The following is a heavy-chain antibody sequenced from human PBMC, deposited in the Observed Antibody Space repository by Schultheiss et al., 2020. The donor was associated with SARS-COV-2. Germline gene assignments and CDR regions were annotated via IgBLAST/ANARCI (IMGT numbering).Heavy chain of an antibody. Sequence: SETLSLTCTVSGGSISSGGYYWSWIRQHPGKGLEWIGYIYYSGSTYYNPSLKSRVTISVDTSKNQFSLKLSSVTAADTAVYYCARLLLYYGSGSYYNAYAFDIWGQGTMVTVSS. CDR3: ARLLLYYGSGSYYNAYAFDI. D-gene: IGHD3-10*01. V-gene: IGHV4-31*03. CDR2: IYYSGST. J-gene: IGHJ3*02. CDR1: GGSISSGGYY.